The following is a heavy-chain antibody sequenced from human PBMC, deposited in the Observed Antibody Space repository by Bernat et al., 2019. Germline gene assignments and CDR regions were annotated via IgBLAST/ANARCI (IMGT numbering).Heavy chain of an antibody. CDR2: MNPNSGNT. J-gene: IGHJ4*02. CDR3: ARGRVSVRPPKYSSSWYGLVY. Sequence: QVQLVQSGAEVKKPGASVKVSCKASGYTFTSYDINWVRQATGQGLEWMGWMNPNSGNTGYAQKFQGRVTMPRNTSISTAYMELSSLRSEDTAVYYCARGRVSVRPPKYSSSWYGLVYWGQGTLVTVSS. V-gene: IGHV1-8*01. CDR1: GYTFTSYD. D-gene: IGHD6-13*01.